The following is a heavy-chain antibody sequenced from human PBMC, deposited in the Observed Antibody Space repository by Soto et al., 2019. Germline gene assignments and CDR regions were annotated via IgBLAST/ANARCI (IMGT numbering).Heavy chain of an antibody. Sequence: QVQLVQSGAEVKKPGSSVKVSCKASGGTFSSYAISWVRQAPGQGLEWMGGIIPIFGTANYAQKFQGRVTITADESTSTAYMGLSSLRSEDTAVYYCAWLVRHRRDNNWFDPWGQGTLVTVSS. CDR2: IIPIFGTA. J-gene: IGHJ5*02. CDR1: GGTFSSYA. CDR3: AWLVRHRRDNNWFDP. V-gene: IGHV1-69*01. D-gene: IGHD6-19*01.